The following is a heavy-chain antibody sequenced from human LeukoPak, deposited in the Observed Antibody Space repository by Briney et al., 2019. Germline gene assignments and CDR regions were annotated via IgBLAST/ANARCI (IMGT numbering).Heavy chain of an antibody. CDR2: IIRDGTGT. Sequence: PGGALRLSCAFFDCTLTTYVMHWVRLAPGKRLGCVSRIIRDGTGTDYADSVKGRFVISRDSAKDTLYLQMNSLRAEDTAVYYCARAVGYGAASYGFDIWGQGTMVTVSS. D-gene: IGHD3-10*01. V-gene: IGHV3-74*01. CDR1: DCTLTTYV. J-gene: IGHJ3*02. CDR3: ARAVGYGAASYGFDI.